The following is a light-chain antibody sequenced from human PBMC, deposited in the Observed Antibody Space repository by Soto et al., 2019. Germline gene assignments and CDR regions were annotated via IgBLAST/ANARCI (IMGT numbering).Light chain of an antibody. Sequence: IVMTQSPATLSVSPGEGVTLSCRASQSVRSHLAWYQQKPGQPPRLLIYGASTRATGIPARFSGSGFGTEFTLNISSLQSEDFAVYYCQQYKNWPLVGQGTRRRL. J-gene: IGKJ5*01. V-gene: IGKV3-15*01. CDR2: GAS. CDR1: QSVRSH. CDR3: QQYKNWPL.